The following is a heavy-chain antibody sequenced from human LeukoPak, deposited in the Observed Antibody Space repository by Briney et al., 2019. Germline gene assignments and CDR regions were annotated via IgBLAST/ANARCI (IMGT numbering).Heavy chain of an antibody. D-gene: IGHD1-26*01. V-gene: IGHV4-59*01. CDR1: GGSISSYY. CDR3: ARDRRRDLLHAFDI. CDR2: IHYSGSP. Sequence: SETLSLTCTVSGGSISSYYWSWIRQPPGKGLEWIGYIHYSGSPNYNPSLKSRLTISVDASKNQFSLTLSSVTAADTAVYYCARDRRRDLLHAFDIWGQGTMVTVSS. J-gene: IGHJ3*02.